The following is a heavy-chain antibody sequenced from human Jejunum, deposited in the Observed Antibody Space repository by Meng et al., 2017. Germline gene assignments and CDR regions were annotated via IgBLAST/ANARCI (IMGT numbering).Heavy chain of an antibody. CDR3: DKEHYTAYDF. D-gene: IGHD3-3*01. Sequence: SETLSLTCTVSGASISTNTFYWGWIRQPPGKGLEWIGSIYYTGTTYYYPSLKSRVTISVDTSKNQFSLKLTSVTAADTAIYYCDKEHYTAYDFWGQGTPVTVSS. CDR1: GASISTNTFY. V-gene: IGHV4-39*07. CDR2: IYYTGTT. J-gene: IGHJ4*01.